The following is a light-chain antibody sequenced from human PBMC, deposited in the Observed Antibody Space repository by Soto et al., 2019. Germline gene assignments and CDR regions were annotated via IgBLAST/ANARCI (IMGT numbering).Light chain of an antibody. CDR2: GNS. CDR1: SSNIGAGYD. CDR3: QSYDSSLSGSYV. Sequence: QSVLTQPPSVSGAPGQRVTISCTGSSSNIGAGYDVHWYQQLPGTAPKLLIYGNSNRPSGVPDRFSGSKSGTSASLAITGLQAEDEADYSCQSYDSSLSGSYVFGTGTKVPV. V-gene: IGLV1-40*01. J-gene: IGLJ1*01.